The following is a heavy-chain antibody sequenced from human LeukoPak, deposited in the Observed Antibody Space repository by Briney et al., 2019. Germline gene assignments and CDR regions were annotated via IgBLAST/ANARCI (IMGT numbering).Heavy chain of an antibody. CDR3: ARDHSGSYQRAFDI. D-gene: IGHD1-26*01. CDR1: AFTVSSNY. V-gene: IGHV3-66*02. J-gene: IGHJ3*02. CDR2: IYGGGST. Sequence: GGSLRLSCAVSAFTVSSNYVSWVRQAPGKGLELVSVIYGGGSTNYADSVNGRFTISRDNSKNTLYLQMNSLRAEDTAVYYCARDHSGSYQRAFDIWGQRTTVTVSS.